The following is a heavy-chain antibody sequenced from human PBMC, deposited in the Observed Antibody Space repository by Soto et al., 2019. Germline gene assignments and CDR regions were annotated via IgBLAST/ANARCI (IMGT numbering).Heavy chain of an antibody. CDR1: GGSISSYY. D-gene: IGHD2-21*02. CDR2: IYYSGST. J-gene: IGHJ4*02. CDR3: ARGGNSDFFFDY. Sequence: SETQSLTCTVSGGSISSYYWSWIRQPPGKGLEWIGYIYYSGSTNYNPSLKSRVTISVDTSKNQFSLKLSSVTAADTAVYYCARGGNSDFFFDYWGQGTLVTVSS. V-gene: IGHV4-59*01.